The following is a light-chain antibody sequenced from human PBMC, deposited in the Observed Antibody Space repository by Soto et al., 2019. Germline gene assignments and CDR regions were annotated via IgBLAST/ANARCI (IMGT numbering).Light chain of an antibody. CDR2: NNL. CDR1: SSNFGAGYE. V-gene: IGLV1-40*01. Sequence: QSVLTQPPSVSGAPGQRDTISCTGSSSNFGAGYEVHWYKQLPGAAPTLVIFNNLNRPSGVPERFSGSKSGTSASLVISGLQAEDEADYYCQTFDSSLRVYVFGSGTKLTVL. J-gene: IGLJ1*01. CDR3: QTFDSSLRVYV.